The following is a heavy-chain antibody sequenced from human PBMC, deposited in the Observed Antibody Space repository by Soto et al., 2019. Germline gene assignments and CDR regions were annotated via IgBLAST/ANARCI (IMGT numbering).Heavy chain of an antibody. CDR3: ARDPLSAAEDYYYYGMDV. J-gene: IGHJ6*02. CDR2: IIPIFGTA. CDR1: GGTFSSYA. D-gene: IGHD6-25*01. Sequence: SVKVSCKASGGTFSSYAISWVRQAPGQGLEWMGGIIPIFGTANYAQKFQGRVTITADKSTSTAYMELSSLRSEDTAVYYCARDPLSAAEDYYYYGMDVWGQGTTVTVSS. V-gene: IGHV1-69*06.